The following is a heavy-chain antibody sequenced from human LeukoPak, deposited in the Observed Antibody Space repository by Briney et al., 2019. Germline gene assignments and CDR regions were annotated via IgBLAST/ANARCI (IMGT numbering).Heavy chain of an antibody. CDR3: AKGSPFRCCSGGSCYPDP. D-gene: IGHD2-15*01. Sequence: GGSLRLSCAASGFTFSSYAMSWVRQAPGKGLEWVSAISGSGGSTYYADSVKGRFAISRDNSKNTLYLQMNSLRAEDTAVYYCAKGSPFRCCSGGSCYPDPWGQGTLVTVSS. J-gene: IGHJ5*02. CDR2: ISGSGGST. CDR1: GFTFSSYA. V-gene: IGHV3-23*01.